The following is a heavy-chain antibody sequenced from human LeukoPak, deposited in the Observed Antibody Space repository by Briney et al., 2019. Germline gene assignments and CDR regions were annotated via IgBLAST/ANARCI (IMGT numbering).Heavy chain of an antibody. CDR2: IYTSGTT. J-gene: IGHJ5*02. CDR1: GGSISSYY. Sequence: PSETLSLTCTVSGGSISSYYWSWIRQPAGKGLEWIGRIYTSGTTNYNPSLKSRVTMSVDTSKNEFSLKLSSVTAADTAVYYCARDGRYCSTTSCQGWFDPWGQGTLVTVSS. D-gene: IGHD2-2*01. CDR3: ARDGRYCSTTSCQGWFDP. V-gene: IGHV4-4*07.